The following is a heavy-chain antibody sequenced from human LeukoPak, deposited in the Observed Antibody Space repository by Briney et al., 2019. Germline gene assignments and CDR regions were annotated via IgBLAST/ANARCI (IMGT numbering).Heavy chain of an antibody. J-gene: IGHJ2*01. D-gene: IGHD3-16*01. CDR3: ARDSFLGSYGYFDL. Sequence: PGGSLRLSCAASGFTFSGYNMNWGRQAAGKGLEWVSYISGSSSTIYYADSVKGRFSISRDNAKNSLDLQMNSLRDEDTAVYYCARDSFLGSYGYFDLWGRGTLVTVSS. CDR2: ISGSSSTI. V-gene: IGHV3-48*02. CDR1: GFTFSGYN.